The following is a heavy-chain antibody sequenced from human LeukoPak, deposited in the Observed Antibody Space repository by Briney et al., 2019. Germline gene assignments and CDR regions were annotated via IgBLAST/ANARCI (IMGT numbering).Heavy chain of an antibody. D-gene: IGHD3-22*01. Sequence: SETLFLTCTVSGGSISSSSYYWGWIRQPPGKGLEWIGSIYYSGSTYYNPSLKSRVTISVDTSKNQFSLKLSSVTAADTAVYYCARISYYHDSSGSGMDVWGQGTTVTVSS. V-gene: IGHV4-39*01. CDR3: ARISYYHDSSGSGMDV. CDR2: IYYSGST. CDR1: GGSISSSSYY. J-gene: IGHJ6*02.